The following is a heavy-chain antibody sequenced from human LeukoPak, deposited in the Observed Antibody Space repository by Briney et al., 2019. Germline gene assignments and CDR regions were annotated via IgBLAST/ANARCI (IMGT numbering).Heavy chain of an antibody. D-gene: IGHD5-12*01. Sequence: PGGSLRLSCAASGFTFSSYSMNWVRQAPGKGLEWVSSISSSSNYIYYADSVKGRVTISRDNAKNSLYLQMNSLRAEDTAVYYCARDLSPLSSVRLGYDAFNIWGQGTMVTVSS. J-gene: IGHJ3*02. CDR1: GFTFSSYS. CDR2: ISSSSNYI. CDR3: ARDLSPLSSVRLGYDAFNI. V-gene: IGHV3-21*01.